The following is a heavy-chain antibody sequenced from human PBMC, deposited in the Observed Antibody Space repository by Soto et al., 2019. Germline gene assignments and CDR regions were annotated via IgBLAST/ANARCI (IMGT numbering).Heavy chain of an antibody. J-gene: IGHJ4*02. V-gene: IGHV1-18*01. CDR1: GYTFTSYG. CDR3: APRSPAFDY. CDR2: ITTDKGKT. Sequence: QVQLVQSGPEVKKPGASVKVSCKTSGYTFTSYGITWVRQAPGQGLEWMGWITTDKGKTTYAQKFQGRVTMTTDTSTSTAYMELRSRRSDDTAVYYCAPRSPAFDYWGQGTLVTVSS.